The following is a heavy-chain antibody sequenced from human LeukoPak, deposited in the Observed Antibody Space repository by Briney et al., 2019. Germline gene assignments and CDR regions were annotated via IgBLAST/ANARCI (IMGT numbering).Heavy chain of an antibody. CDR1: GGSISSFY. J-gene: IGHJ2*01. Sequence: SETLSLTCTVSGGSISSFYWNWLRQPPGKGLEWIGYIYYSGSTDYNPSLKSRVTMSVDRSKNRFSLKLSSVTAADTAVYYCARGGNGWYFDLWGRGTLVTVSS. V-gene: IGHV4-59*01. D-gene: IGHD1-14*01. CDR2: IYYSGST. CDR3: ARGGNGWYFDL.